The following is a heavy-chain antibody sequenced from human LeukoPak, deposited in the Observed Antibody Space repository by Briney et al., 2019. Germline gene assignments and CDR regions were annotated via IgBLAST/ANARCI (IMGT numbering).Heavy chain of an antibody. J-gene: IGHJ4*02. CDR3: ARRQTLTTVTTNLYYFDY. V-gene: IGHV4-38-2*01. Sequence: SETLSLTCAVSGYSISSGCYWGWIRQPPGKGLEWIGSIYHSGSTYYNPSLKSRVTISVDTSKNQFSLKLSSVTAADTAVYYCARRQTLTTVTTNLYYFDYWGQGTLVTVSS. D-gene: IGHD4-11*01. CDR2: IYHSGST. CDR1: GYSISSGCY.